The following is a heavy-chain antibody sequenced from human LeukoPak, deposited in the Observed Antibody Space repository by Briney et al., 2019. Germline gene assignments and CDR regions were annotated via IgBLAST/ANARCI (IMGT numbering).Heavy chain of an antibody. Sequence: GGSLRLSCAASGFTFSSYAMHWVRQAPGKGLEYVSAISSNGGSTYYADSVKGRFTISRDNSKNTLYLQMGSLRAEDMAVYYCARDLAGYSGHEALLNSYYYYGMDVWGQGTTVTVSS. V-gene: IGHV3-64*02. CDR1: GFTFSSYA. J-gene: IGHJ6*02. CDR3: ARDLAGYSGHEALLNSYYYYGMDV. D-gene: IGHD5-12*01. CDR2: ISSNGGST.